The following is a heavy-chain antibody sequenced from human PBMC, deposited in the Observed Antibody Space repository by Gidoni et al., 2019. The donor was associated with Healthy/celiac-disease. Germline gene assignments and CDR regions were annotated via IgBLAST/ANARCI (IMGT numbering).Heavy chain of an antibody. CDR2: IYYSGST. J-gene: IGHJ4*02. V-gene: IGHV4-59*08. D-gene: IGHD1-26*01. CDR1: GGSISSYY. CDR3: ARNGVGGHVAY. Sequence: QVQLQESGPGLVKPSETLSLTCTVSGGSISSYYWSWIRQPPGKGLEWIGYIYYSGSTNYNPSLKSRVTISVDTSKNQFSLKLSSVTAADTAVYYCARNGVGGHVAYWGQGTLVTVSS.